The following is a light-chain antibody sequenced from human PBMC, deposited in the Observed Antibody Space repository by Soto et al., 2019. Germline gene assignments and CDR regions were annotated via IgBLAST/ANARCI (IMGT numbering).Light chain of an antibody. CDR3: QQYHNWPIT. CDR1: QSVSSIY. CDR2: GAS. V-gene: IGKV3-20*01. Sequence: EIVLTQSPGTLSLSPWEIATLSCRASQSVSSIYLAWYQQKPGQAPRLLIYGASSRATGIPARFSGSGSGTDFTLTISGLQSEDFAVYSCQQYHNWPITFGQGTRLEIK. J-gene: IGKJ5*01.